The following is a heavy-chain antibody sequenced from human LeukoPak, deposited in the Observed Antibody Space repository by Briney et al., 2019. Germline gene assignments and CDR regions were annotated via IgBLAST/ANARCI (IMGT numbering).Heavy chain of an antibody. CDR2: TYYRSKWYY. J-gene: IGHJ6*02. CDR3: SLARSEYHYGMDV. V-gene: IGHV6-1*01. Sequence: SQTLSLTCAISGDSVSSISVAWNWISQSPSRGLEWLVSTYYRSKWYYEYAVSVKSRINISPNTSKNQFSLQLTSVTPEDTAVYYCSLARSEYHYGMDVWGQGTTVTVSS. CDR1: GDSVSSISVA.